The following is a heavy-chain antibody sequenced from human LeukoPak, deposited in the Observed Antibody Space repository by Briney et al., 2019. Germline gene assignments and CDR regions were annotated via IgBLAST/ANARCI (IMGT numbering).Heavy chain of an antibody. V-gene: IGHV1-2*02. Sequence: ASVKVSCKASGYTFTGYYMHWVRQAPGQGLEWMGWINPNSGGTNYAQKFEVRVTMTRDTSISTAYMELSRRRSDDTAAHYCARERRSVVPASTRYFDLWGRGTLVTVSS. D-gene: IGHD2-2*01. J-gene: IGHJ2*01. CDR3: ARERRSVVPASTRYFDL. CDR1: GYTFTGYY. CDR2: INPNSGGT.